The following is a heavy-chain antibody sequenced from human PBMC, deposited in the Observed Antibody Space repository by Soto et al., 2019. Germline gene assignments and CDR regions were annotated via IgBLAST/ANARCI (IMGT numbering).Heavy chain of an antibody. CDR1: GGSISSGGYY. CDR2: IYYRVST. J-gene: IGHJ5*02. CDR3: AREGPFPWSSTKCSSWWFDS. D-gene: IGHD2-2*01. Sequence: SETLSLTCTVSGGSISSGGYYWSWIRHHPGKGLEWIGYIYYRVSTYYNPSLKRRVTISVDTSKNQFSLKLSSVTAADTAVYYCAREGPFPWSSTKCSSWWFDSWGKGNLVTVSS. V-gene: IGHV4-31*03.